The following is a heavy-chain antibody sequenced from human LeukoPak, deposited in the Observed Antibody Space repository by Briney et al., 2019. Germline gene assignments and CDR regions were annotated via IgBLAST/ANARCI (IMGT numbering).Heavy chain of an antibody. J-gene: IGHJ4*02. Sequence: ASVKVSCKASGYTFTGNYMNWVRQAPGQGLEWMGWINPNSGGTNYALKFQGRVTMTRDTSISTAYMELSRLRSDDTAVYYCARDLGIGGYSGNSDHWGQGTLVTVSS. V-gene: IGHV1-2*02. CDR2: INPNSGGT. D-gene: IGHD5-12*01. CDR3: ARDLGIGGYSGNSDH. CDR1: GYTFTGNY.